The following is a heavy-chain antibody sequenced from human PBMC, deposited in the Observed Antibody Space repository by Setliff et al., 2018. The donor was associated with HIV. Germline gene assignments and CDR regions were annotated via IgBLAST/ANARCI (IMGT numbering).Heavy chain of an antibody. CDR2: IYPSDSET. CDR3: AREIRTIEGGALDI. CDR1: GYRFTSHW. J-gene: IGHJ3*02. V-gene: IGHV5-51*01. D-gene: IGHD1-1*01. Sequence: GESLKISCKGSGYRFTSHWIAWVRQMPGKGLEWMGIIYPSDSETRYSPSFQGQVTFSADKTVSTAYLQWSSLKPSDTAMYYCAREIRTIEGGALDIWGQGTRVTVSS.